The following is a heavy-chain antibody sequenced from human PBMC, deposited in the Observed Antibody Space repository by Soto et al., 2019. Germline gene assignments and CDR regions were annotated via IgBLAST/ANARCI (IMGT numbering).Heavy chain of an antibody. D-gene: IGHD1-7*01. V-gene: IGHV5-51*01. CDR1: GYTFTNFW. CDR3: ARTTHSSHYCDN. Sequence: PGASLKISCQCSGYTFTNFWIGWVRQLPGKGLEWLGIIYPGDYETRYSPSILGGVIISGGKCINSASLQKNNNEASDTAFYCRARTTHSSHYCDNWGQGTLVTVSS. J-gene: IGHJ4*01. CDR2: IYPGDYET.